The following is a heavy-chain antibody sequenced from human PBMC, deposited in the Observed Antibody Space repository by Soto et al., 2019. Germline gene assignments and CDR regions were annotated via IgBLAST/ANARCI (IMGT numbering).Heavy chain of an antibody. CDR1: GASVSSNSVA. CDR2: TFYRSRWFN. Sequence: SETLSLTCAISGASVSSNSVAWNWIRQSPSRGLEWLGRTFYRSRWFNDYAVSEKSRIIINPDTSNNQFSLQLDSVTPEDTAVYYCVRSVTMALFDYWGQGSLVTVSS. D-gene: IGHD3-10*01. CDR3: VRSVTMALFDY. V-gene: IGHV6-1*01. J-gene: IGHJ4*02.